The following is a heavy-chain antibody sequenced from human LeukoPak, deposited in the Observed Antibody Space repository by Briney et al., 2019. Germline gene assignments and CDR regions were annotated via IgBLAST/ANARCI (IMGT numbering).Heavy chain of an antibody. D-gene: IGHD6-19*01. Sequence: GGSLRLSCAASGFTFSTYAMSWVRQAPGKGLEWVSAISGSIYYADSVKGWFAISRDNSKNTLYLQMNSLRAEDTAVYYCAKDAQAVPAYFDYWGQGTLVTVSS. CDR3: AKDAQAVPAYFDY. J-gene: IGHJ4*02. CDR1: GFTFSTYA. V-gene: IGHV3-23*01. CDR2: ISGSI.